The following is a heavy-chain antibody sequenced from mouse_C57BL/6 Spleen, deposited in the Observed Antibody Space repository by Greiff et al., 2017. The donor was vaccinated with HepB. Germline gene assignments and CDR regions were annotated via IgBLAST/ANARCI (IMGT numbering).Heavy chain of an antibody. D-gene: IGHD1-1*01. CDR1: GFTFSDYG. V-gene: IGHV5-17*01. CDR2: ISSGSSTI. Sequence: EVKLVESGGGLVKPGGSPKLSCAASGFTFSDYGMHWVRQAPEKGLEWVAYISSGSSTIYYADTVKGRFTISRDNAKNTLFLQMTSLRSEDTAMYYCAREVVATGYFDVWGTGTTVTVSS. CDR3: AREVVATGYFDV. J-gene: IGHJ1*03.